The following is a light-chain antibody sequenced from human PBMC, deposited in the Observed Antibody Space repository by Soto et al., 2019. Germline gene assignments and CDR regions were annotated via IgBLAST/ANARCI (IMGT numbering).Light chain of an antibody. Sequence: QSVLTQPPSASGTPGQRVTLSCSGSSSNIGSNIVNWYQQDPGTTPKLLIYSNNQRPSGVPGRFSGSNSGTSASLTTSGLQSEDEAYYYCATWDGSLSGIFGGGTKLTVL. J-gene: IGLJ2*01. CDR2: SNN. V-gene: IGLV1-44*01. CDR3: ATWDGSLSGI. CDR1: SSNIGSNI.